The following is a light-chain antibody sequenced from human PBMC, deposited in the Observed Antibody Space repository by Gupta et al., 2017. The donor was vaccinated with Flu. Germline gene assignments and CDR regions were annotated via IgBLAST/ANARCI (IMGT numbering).Light chain of an antibody. J-gene: IGLJ1*01. V-gene: IGLV2-18*02. CDR3: SSYTSSSTYV. Sequence: LTQPPSVSGSPAQSVTISCTGTSSDVGTYNRVSWYQQPPGTAPTLMIYEVSNRPSGVPDRFSGSKSGNTTSLTISGRQGEDEADYYCSSYTSSSTYVFGTGTKVTVL. CDR2: EVS. CDR1: SSDVGTYNR.